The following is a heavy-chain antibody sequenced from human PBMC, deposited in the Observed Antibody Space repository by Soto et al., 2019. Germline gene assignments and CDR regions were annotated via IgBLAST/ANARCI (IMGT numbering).Heavy chain of an antibody. D-gene: IGHD1-1*01. J-gene: IGHJ6*02. Sequence: QVQLVQSGAEVKKPGASVKVSCKASGYTFTSYDINWVRQATGQGLEWMGWMNPNSGNTGYAQKFRGRVTMTGNTAISTAYMELSSLRSEDTAVYYGARERTGTTSMDVWGQGTTVTVSS. V-gene: IGHV1-8*01. CDR2: MNPNSGNT. CDR3: ARERTGTTSMDV. CDR1: GYTFTSYD.